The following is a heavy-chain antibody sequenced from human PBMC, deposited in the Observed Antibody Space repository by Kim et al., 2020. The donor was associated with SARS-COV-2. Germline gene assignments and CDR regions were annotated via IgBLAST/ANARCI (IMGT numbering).Heavy chain of an antibody. V-gene: IGHV1-69*13. CDR1: GGTFSSYA. J-gene: IGHJ6*02. D-gene: IGHD2-2*02. CDR3: ARERIVVVPAAIPRRYYYYGMDV. CDR2: IIPIFGTA. Sequence: SVKVSCKASGGTFSSYAISWVRQAPGQGLEWMGGIIPIFGTANYAQKFQGRVTITADESTSTAYMELSSLRSEDTAVYYCARERIVVVPAAIPRRYYYYGMDVWGQGTTVTVSS.